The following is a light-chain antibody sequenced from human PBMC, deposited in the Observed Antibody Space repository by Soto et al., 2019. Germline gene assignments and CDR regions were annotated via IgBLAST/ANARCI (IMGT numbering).Light chain of an antibody. J-gene: IGKJ1*01. CDR3: QQYVSAPRT. CDR2: GAS. V-gene: IGKV3-20*01. CDR1: QRVSSSY. Sequence: EIVLTQSPGTLSLSPGERATLYCRASQRVSSSYLAWYQQKPVQAPRILIYGASSRATGIPDRFSGSGSGTDFTLTISRLEPEDVAVYYCQQYVSAPRTFGQGTKVEIK.